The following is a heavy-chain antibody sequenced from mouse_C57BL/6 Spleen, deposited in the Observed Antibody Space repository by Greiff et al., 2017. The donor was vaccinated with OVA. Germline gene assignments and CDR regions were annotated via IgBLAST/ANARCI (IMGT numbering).Heavy chain of an antibody. Sequence: VQLQQSGAELVMPGASVKLSCKASGYTFTSYWMHWVKQRPGQGLEWIGEIDPSDSYTNYNQKFKGKSTLTVDKSSSTAYMQLSSLTSEDSAVYYCARSGSSGSGAMDYWGQGTSVTVSS. CDR1: GYTFTSYW. V-gene: IGHV1-69*01. CDR3: ARSGSSGSGAMDY. CDR2: IDPSDSYT. D-gene: IGHD3-2*02. J-gene: IGHJ4*01.